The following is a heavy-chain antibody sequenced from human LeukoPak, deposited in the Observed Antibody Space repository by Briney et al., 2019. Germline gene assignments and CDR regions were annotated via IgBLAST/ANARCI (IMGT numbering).Heavy chain of an antibody. Sequence: SQTLSLTCTVSGGSISSGGYYWSWIRQHPGKGLEWIGYIYYSGSTYYNPSLKSRVTISVDTSKNQFSLKLSSVTAADTAVYYCAKDGPTPHYDLLTYYLDYWGQGTLVTVSS. CDR2: IYYSGST. V-gene: IGHV4-31*03. CDR3: AKDGPTPHYDLLTYYLDY. CDR1: GGSISSGGYY. J-gene: IGHJ4*02. D-gene: IGHD3-9*01.